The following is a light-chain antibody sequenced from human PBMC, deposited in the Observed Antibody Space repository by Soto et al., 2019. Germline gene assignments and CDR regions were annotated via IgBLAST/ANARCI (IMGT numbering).Light chain of an antibody. J-gene: IGKJ4*01. CDR2: GAS. Sequence: IQMTQSPSSLSAYVGDRVTITCRASQGIRDDLGWYQQKPGRAPRLLIYGASSLQSGVPSRFSGSGYGTEFTLTISRLEPEDFAVYYCQQYGTSPPLTFGGGTKVEI. CDR3: QQYGTSPPLT. V-gene: IGKV1-6*02. CDR1: QGIRDD.